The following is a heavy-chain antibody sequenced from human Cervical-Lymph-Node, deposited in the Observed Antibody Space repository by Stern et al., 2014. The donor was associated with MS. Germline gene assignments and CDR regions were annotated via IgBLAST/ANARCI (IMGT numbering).Heavy chain of an antibody. CDR1: GYWFSNYW. CDR2: TYPDDSDT. Sequence: EVQLVQSGGEVKKPGESLKISCQGSGYWFSNYWIGWVRQMPGRGLEWMGITYPDDSDTRYSPSFRGQVTISADKSISTAYLQWNSLKASDTAMYYCARLIAPAGDAFDIWGQGTLVTVSS. V-gene: IGHV5-51*01. D-gene: IGHD2-21*01. CDR3: ARLIAPAGDAFDI. J-gene: IGHJ3*02.